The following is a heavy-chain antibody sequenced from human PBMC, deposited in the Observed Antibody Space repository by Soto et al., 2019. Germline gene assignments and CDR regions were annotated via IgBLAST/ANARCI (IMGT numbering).Heavy chain of an antibody. D-gene: IGHD5-12*01. V-gene: IGHV4-34*01. CDR1: GGSFSGYY. CDR2: INHSGST. J-gene: IGHJ5*02. CDR3: AREWGWLQFSWFDP. Sequence: PSETLSLTCAVYGGSFSGYYWSWIRQPPGKGLEWIGEINHSGSTNHNPSLKSRVTISVDTSKNQFSLKLSSVTAADTAVYYCAREWGWLQFSWFDPWGQGTLVT.